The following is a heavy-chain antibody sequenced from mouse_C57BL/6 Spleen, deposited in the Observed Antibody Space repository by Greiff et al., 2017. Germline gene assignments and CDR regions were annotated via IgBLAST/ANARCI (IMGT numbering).Heavy chain of an antibody. Sequence: EVQLQQSGPELVKPGASVKISCKASGYTFTDYYMNWVKQSHGKSLEWIGDINPNNGGTSYNQKFKGKATLTVDKSSSTAYMELRSLTSEDSAVYYCAREYYFDYWGQGTTRTVSS. CDR2: INPNNGGT. CDR3: AREYYFDY. J-gene: IGHJ2*01. V-gene: IGHV1-26*01. CDR1: GYTFTDYY.